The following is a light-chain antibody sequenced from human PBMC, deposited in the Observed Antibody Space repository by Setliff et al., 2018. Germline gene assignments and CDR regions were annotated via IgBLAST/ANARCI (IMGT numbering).Light chain of an antibody. Sequence: QSALTQPPSVSGSPGQSVTISCTGTYSDVGGFDRVSWYQQPPGTAPKLIIYEVSHRPSGVSDRFSGSKSGTTASLTISGLRAEDEADYFCSSFTSTTTFYVFGHGTKVTVL. CDR1: YSDVGGFDR. V-gene: IGLV2-18*02. CDR3: SSFTSTTTFYV. J-gene: IGLJ1*01. CDR2: EVS.